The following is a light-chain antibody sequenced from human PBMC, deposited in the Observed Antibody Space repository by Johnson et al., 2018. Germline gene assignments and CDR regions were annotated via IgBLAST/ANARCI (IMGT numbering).Light chain of an antibody. J-gene: IGLJ1*01. CDR2: ENN. V-gene: IGLV1-51*02. Sequence: QSVLTQPPSVSAAPGQKVTISCYGSSSNIGNNYVSWYQQLPGTAPKLLIYENNKRPSGIPDRFSGSKSGTSATLGITGLQTGDEADYYCGTWDSSLSAGNVFGTGTKVPVL. CDR1: SSNIGNNY. CDR3: GTWDSSLSAGNV.